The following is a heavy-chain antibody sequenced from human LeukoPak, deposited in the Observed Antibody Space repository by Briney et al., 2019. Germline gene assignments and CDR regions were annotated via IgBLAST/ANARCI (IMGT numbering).Heavy chain of an antibody. V-gene: IGHV4-59*01. CDR3: ARGDKFASGSYHY. D-gene: IGHD3-10*01. Sequence: SETLFLTCTVSGDSISSYYWSWIRQPPGKGLEWIGYIYFTGTTNYNPSLKSRVTISADVSKSQFSLKLSSVTAADTALYYCARGDKFASGSYHYWGQGTLVTVAS. J-gene: IGHJ4*02. CDR2: IYFTGTT. CDR1: GDSISSYY.